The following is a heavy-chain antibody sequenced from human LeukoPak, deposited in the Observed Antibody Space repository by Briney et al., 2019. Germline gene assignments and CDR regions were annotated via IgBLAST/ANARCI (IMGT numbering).Heavy chain of an antibody. CDR2: INSDGSGT. Sequence: GGSLRLSCAASGFTFSTSWMHWVRQAPGKGLVWVSRINSDGSGTTYADSVKGRFTISRDNAKNSLYLQMNNLRAEDTAVYYCARPRGCGSTRCNNFDYWGQGTLVTVSS. D-gene: IGHD2-2*01. CDR3: ARPRGCGSTRCNNFDY. V-gene: IGHV3-74*01. J-gene: IGHJ4*02. CDR1: GFTFSTSW.